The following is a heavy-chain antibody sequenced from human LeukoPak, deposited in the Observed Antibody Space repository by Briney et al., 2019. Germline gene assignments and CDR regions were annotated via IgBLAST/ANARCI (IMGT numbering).Heavy chain of an antibody. D-gene: IGHD2-21*02. CDR1: GFTFSGSA. J-gene: IGHJ4*02. CDR3: TLEGRIGDPSFSFDY. V-gene: IGHV3-73*01. Sequence: GGSLRLSCAPSGFTFSGSAMHWVRQASGKGLEWVGRIRSKANSYATAYAASVKGRCTISRDDSKNTAYLQMNSLKTEDTAVYYCTLEGRIGDPSFSFDYWGQGTLVTVSS. CDR2: IRSKANSYAT.